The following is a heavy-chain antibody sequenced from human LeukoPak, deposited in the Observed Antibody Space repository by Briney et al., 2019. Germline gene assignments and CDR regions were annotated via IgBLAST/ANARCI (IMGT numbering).Heavy chain of an antibody. CDR2: ISYDGSNK. CDR1: GFTFSSYG. D-gene: IGHD3-10*01. J-gene: IGHJ6*02. V-gene: IGHV3-30*18. Sequence: GRSLRLSCAASGFTFSSYGMHWVRQAPGKGLEWVAVISYDGSNKYYADSVKGRFTISRDNSKNTLYLQMNSLRAEDTAVYYCAEGGTGVYYYYGMDVWGQGTTVTVSS. CDR3: AEGGTGVYYYYGMDV.